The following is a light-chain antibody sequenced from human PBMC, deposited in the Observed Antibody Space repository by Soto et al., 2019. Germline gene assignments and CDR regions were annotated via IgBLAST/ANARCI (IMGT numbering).Light chain of an antibody. CDR3: QQYYRYPWM. J-gene: IGKJ1*01. Sequence: DIQMTQSPYSQSASIGDRVIITCRASHGISTYLGWYQQKPGKVPKSLIYGASNLQSGVPSRFSASGSGTEFTLTITDMQPDDFATYYCQQYYRYPWMFGQGTKVDI. CDR1: HGISTY. CDR2: GAS. V-gene: IGKV1-16*01.